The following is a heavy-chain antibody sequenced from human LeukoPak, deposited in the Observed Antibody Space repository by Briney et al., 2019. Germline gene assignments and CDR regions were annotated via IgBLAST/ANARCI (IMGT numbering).Heavy chain of an antibody. CDR1: GFTFSSYW. CDR3: ATAVGATMVDY. V-gene: IGHV3-74*01. CDR2: INSDGSST. Sequence: RGSLRLSCAASGFTFSSYWMHWVRQAPGKGLVWVSRINSDGSSTSYADSVKGRFTISRDNAKNTLYLQMNSLRAEDTAVYYCATAVGATMVDYWGQGTLVTVSS. J-gene: IGHJ4*02. D-gene: IGHD1-26*01.